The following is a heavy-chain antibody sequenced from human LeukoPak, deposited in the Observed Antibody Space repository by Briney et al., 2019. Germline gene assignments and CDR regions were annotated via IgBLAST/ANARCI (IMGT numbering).Heavy chain of an antibody. J-gene: IGHJ4*02. CDR2: ISGSGNTT. V-gene: IGHV3-23*01. D-gene: IGHD3-22*01. CDR3: ARGYYDSSGYYLIDY. Sequence: GGSLRLSCAASGFTFSTYAMSWVRQAPGKGLEWVSSISGSGNTTYYADSVKGRFTISRDNSKNTLYLQMNSLRAEDTAVYYCARGYYDSSGYYLIDYWGQGTLVTVSS. CDR1: GFTFSTYA.